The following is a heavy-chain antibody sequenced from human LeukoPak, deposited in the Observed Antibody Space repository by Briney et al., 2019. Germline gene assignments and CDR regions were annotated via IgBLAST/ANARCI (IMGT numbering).Heavy chain of an antibody. D-gene: IGHD4-17*01. Sequence: PGGSLRLSCAASGXTXXNSGXXXXXXAPGXGLEWVSAITASGDSXFYXDSMKGRFTISRDNSKNTLYLQMNSLRAEDTALYYXAKERPDYGDPLDYWGQGTQVTVSS. J-gene: IGHJ4*02. CDR3: AKERPDYGDPLDY. V-gene: IGHV3-23*01. CDR2: ITASGDSX. CDR1: GXTXXNSG.